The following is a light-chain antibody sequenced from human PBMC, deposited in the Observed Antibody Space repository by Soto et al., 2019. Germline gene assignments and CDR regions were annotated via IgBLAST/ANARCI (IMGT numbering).Light chain of an antibody. Sequence: EIFLTQSPDTLSFSTGERATLSCRASQTVRNNYLAWYQQKPGQAPRLLIYDASSRATGIPDRFSGGGSGTDFTLTISRLEPEDFAVYYCQQFSSYPLTFGGGTKVDIK. V-gene: IGKV3-20*01. CDR3: QQFSSYPLT. CDR1: QTVRNNY. J-gene: IGKJ4*01. CDR2: DAS.